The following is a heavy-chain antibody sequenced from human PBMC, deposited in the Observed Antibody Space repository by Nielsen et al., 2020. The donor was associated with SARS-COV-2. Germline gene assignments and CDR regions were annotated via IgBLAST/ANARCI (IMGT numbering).Heavy chain of an antibody. Sequence: SATLSLTCTVSGGSIRSYYWSWIRQPPGKGLEWIGYIYYSGSTNYNPSLKSRVTISVDTSKNQFSLKLSSVTAADTAVYYCARSITFGGVIVRDFDLWGRGTLVTVSS. CDR3: ARSITFGGVIVRDFDL. CDR2: IYYSGST. CDR1: GGSIRSYY. D-gene: IGHD3-16*02. J-gene: IGHJ2*01. V-gene: IGHV4-59*01.